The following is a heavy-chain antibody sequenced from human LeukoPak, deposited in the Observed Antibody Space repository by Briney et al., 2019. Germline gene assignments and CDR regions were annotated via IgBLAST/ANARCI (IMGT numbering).Heavy chain of an antibody. V-gene: IGHV3-30-3*01. CDR3: ARDRGGWKGPYYYYGMDV. CDR2: ISYDGSNK. D-gene: IGHD1-1*01. Sequence: QPGRSLRLSCAASGFTFSSYAMHWVRQAPGKGLEWVAVISYDGSNKYYADSVKGRFTISRDNSKNTLYLQMNSLGAEDTAVYYCARDRGGWKGPYYYYGMDVWGQGTTVTVSS. J-gene: IGHJ6*02. CDR1: GFTFSSYA.